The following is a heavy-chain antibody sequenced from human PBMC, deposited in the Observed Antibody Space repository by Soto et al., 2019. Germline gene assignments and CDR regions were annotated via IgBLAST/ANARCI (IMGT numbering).Heavy chain of an antibody. D-gene: IGHD5-12*01. CDR1: GFTFTSSA. V-gene: IGHV1-58*01. CDR2: IVVGSGNT. Sequence: SVKVSCKASGFTFTSSAVQWVRQARGQRIEWIGWIVVGSGNTNYAQKFQERVTITRDMSTSTAYMELSSLRSEDTAVYYCAARRGYSGYAQNRRWCVQKIVNDAFDIWGQ. CDR3: AARRGYSGYAQNRRWCVQKIVNDAFDI. J-gene: IGHJ3*02.